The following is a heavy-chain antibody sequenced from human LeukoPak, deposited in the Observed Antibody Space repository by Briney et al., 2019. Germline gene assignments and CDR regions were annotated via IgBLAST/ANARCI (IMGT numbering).Heavy chain of an antibody. CDR1: GFTFSSYS. D-gene: IGHD4-23*01. V-gene: IGHV3-21*01. CDR3: ATDIGGLTTVVTPTDY. Sequence: GGSLRLSCAASGFTFSSYSMNWVRQAPGKGLEWVSSITSSSTYIYYADSVKGRFTLSRDNAKNSLYLQMNSLRAEDTAVYYCATDIGGLTTVVTPTDYWGQGTLVTVSS. J-gene: IGHJ4*02. CDR2: ITSSSTYI.